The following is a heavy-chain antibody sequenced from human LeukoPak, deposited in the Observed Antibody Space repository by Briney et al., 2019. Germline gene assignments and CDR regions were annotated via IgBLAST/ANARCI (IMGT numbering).Heavy chain of an antibody. Sequence: SVKVSCKASGGTFSSYTISWVRQAPGQGLEWMGRIIPILGIANYAQKFQGRVTITADKSTSTAYMELSSLRSEDTAVYYCATEAYDSSGYYAYWGQGTLVTVSS. CDR2: IIPILGIA. V-gene: IGHV1-69*04. CDR1: GGTFSSYT. J-gene: IGHJ4*02. CDR3: ATEAYDSSGYYAY. D-gene: IGHD3-22*01.